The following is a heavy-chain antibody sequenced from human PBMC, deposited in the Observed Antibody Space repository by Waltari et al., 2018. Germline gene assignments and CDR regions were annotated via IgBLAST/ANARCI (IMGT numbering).Heavy chain of an antibody. D-gene: IGHD2-15*01. CDR1: GGSISSYY. J-gene: IGHJ3*02. V-gene: IGHV4-59*01. Sequence: QVQLQESGPGLVKPSETLSLTCTVSGGSISSYYWSWIRQPPGKGLEWIGYIYYIGSTNYNPSLNIRVTISVDTSKNQFSLKLSSVTAADTAVYYCARDLIGYCSGGSCSGGAFDIWGQGTMVTVSS. CDR2: IYYIGST. CDR3: ARDLIGYCSGGSCSGGAFDI.